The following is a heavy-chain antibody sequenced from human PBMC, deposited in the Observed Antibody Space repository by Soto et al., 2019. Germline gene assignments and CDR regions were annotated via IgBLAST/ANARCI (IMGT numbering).Heavy chain of an antibody. V-gene: IGHV3-30-3*01. D-gene: IGHD5-12*01. J-gene: IGHJ6*02. CDR1: GFTFSSYA. Sequence: GGSLRLSCAASGFTFSSYAMHWVRQAPGKGLEWVAVISYDGSNKYYADSVKGRFTISRDNSKNTLYLQMNSLRAEDTAVYYCARDKRGYDPLSYYYGMDVWGQGTTVTVSS. CDR3: ARDKRGYDPLSYYYGMDV. CDR2: ISYDGSNK.